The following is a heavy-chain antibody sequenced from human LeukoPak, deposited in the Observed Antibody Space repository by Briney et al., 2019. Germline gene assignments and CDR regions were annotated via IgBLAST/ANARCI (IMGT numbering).Heavy chain of an antibody. CDR1: GGSISGYY. Sequence: SETLSLTCTVSGGSISGYYWGWIRQPAGKGLEWIGRIYTSGSTNYNPSLKSRVTMSVDTSKNQFSLKLSSVTAADTAVYYCASGLRYFDWLLNYWGQGTLVTVSS. CDR3: ASGLRYFDWLLNY. D-gene: IGHD3-9*01. J-gene: IGHJ4*02. CDR2: IYTSGST. V-gene: IGHV4-4*07.